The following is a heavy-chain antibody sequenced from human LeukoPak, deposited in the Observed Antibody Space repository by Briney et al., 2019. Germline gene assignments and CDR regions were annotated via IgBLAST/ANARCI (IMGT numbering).Heavy chain of an antibody. V-gene: IGHV3-11*04. D-gene: IGHD3-22*01. J-gene: IGHJ4*02. CDR3: ARDFSSGSLDY. CDR1: GLTFGDYY. Sequence: GGSLRLSCAASGLTFGDYYMSWIRQAPGKGLEWVSDISSSGSTIFYADSVKGRFTISRDNAKNSLYLQMNSLRAEDTAVYYCARDFSSGSLDYWGQGTLVTVSS. CDR2: ISSSGSTI.